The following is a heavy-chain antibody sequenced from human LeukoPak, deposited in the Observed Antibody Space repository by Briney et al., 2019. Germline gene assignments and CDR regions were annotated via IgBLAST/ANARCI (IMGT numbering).Heavy chain of an antibody. CDR1: GGTFSSYA. CDR2: IIPIFGTA. CDR3: AVRGVDKYYFDY. D-gene: IGHD3-10*01. Sequence: SVKASCKASGGTFSSYAISWVRQAPGQGLEWMGGIIPIFGTANYAQKFQGRVTITADESTSTAYMELSSLRSEDTAVYYCAVRGVDKYYFDYWGQGTLVTVSS. J-gene: IGHJ4*02. V-gene: IGHV1-69*01.